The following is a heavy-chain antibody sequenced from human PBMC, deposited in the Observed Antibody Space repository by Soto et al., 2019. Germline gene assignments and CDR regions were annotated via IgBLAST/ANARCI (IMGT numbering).Heavy chain of an antibody. CDR1: GYTFTSYG. J-gene: IGHJ5*02. CDR3: ARVGDCSSTSCYTYWFDP. Sequence: ASVKVSCKASGYTFTSYGISWVRQAPGQGLEWMGWISAYNGNTNYAQKLQGRVTMTTDTSTSTAYMELRSLRSDDTAVYYCARVGDCSSTSCYTYWFDPWGQGTLVTVS. CDR2: ISAYNGNT. D-gene: IGHD2-2*02. V-gene: IGHV1-18*04.